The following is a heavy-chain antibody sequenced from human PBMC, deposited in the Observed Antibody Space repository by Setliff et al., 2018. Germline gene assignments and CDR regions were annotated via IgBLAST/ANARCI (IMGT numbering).Heavy chain of an antibody. D-gene: IGHD3-3*01. CDR2: IRGSGGST. J-gene: IGHJ4*02. V-gene: IGHV3-23*01. Sequence: GGSLRLSCAASGFTFSSYAMSWVRQAPGKGLEWVSAIRGSGGSTYYADSVKGRFTISRGNSKNTLYLQMNSLRAEDTAVYYCAKDPQIRFLEWLSRVYFDYWGQGTLFTVSS. CDR3: AKDPQIRFLEWLSRVYFDY. CDR1: GFTFSSYA.